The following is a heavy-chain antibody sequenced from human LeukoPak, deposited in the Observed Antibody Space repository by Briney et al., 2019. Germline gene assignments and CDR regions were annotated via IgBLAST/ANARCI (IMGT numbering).Heavy chain of an antibody. Sequence: GGSLRLSCAASGFTFSSYSMNWVRQAPGKGLEWISYITTSGGAKNYADSVKGRFTISRDNAENSLYLQMNSLRAEDTAVYYCARAPHCSSTSCHYYGMDVWGQGTTVTVSS. J-gene: IGHJ6*02. CDR3: ARAPHCSSTSCHYYGMDV. CDR2: ITTSGGAK. V-gene: IGHV3-48*01. CDR1: GFTFSSYS. D-gene: IGHD2-2*01.